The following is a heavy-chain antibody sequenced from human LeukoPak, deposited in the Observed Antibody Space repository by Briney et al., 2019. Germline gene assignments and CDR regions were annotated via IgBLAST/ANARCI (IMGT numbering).Heavy chain of an antibody. D-gene: IGHD3-3*01. CDR3: ARDITYDFWSGYYGNDASDI. Sequence: KTGGSLRLSCAASGFTFSSYSMNWVRQAPGKGLEWVSSISSSSSYIYYADSVKGRFTISRDNAKNSLYLQMNSLRAEDTAVYYCARDITYDFWSGYYGNDASDIWGQGTMVTVSS. CDR1: GFTFSSYS. J-gene: IGHJ3*02. CDR2: ISSSSSYI. V-gene: IGHV3-21*01.